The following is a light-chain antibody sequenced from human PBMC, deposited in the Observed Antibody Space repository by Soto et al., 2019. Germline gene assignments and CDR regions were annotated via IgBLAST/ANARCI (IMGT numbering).Light chain of an antibody. CDR1: SSDVGGYNY. CDR3: SSYAGSNNRV. CDR2: EVS. V-gene: IGLV2-8*01. J-gene: IGLJ1*01. Sequence: QSALTQPPSASGSPGQSVTISCTGTSSDVGGYNYVSWYQQHPGKAPKLMLYEVSKRPSGVPDRFSGSKSGNTASLTVSGLQAEDEADYYCSSYAGSNNRVFGTGTKLTVL.